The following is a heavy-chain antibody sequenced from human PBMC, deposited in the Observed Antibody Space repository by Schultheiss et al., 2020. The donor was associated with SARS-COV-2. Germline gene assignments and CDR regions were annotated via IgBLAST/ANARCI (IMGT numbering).Heavy chain of an antibody. Sequence: GGSLRLSCAASGFTVSSNYMSWVRQAPGKGLEWVSVIYSCGSTYYADSVKGRFTISRDNSKNTLYLQMNSLRAEDTAVYYCARLELSLSAFDYWGQGTLVTVSS. V-gene: IGHV3-66*03. CDR1: GFTVSSNY. CDR2: IYSCGST. CDR3: ARLELSLSAFDY. D-gene: IGHD3-16*02. J-gene: IGHJ4*02.